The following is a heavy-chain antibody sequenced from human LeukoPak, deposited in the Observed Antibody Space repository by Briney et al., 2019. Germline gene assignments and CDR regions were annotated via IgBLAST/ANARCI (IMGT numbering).Heavy chain of an antibody. V-gene: IGHV4-34*01. J-gene: IGHJ5*02. D-gene: IGHD3-10*01. CDR3: ARAFYGSGSYFGNWFDP. CDR1: GGSLSGYY. Sequence: SKTLSLTCAVYGGSLSGYYWSWIRQPPGKGLEWIGEINHSGSTNYNPSLKSRVTISVDTSKNQFSLKLSSVTAADTAVYYCARAFYGSGSYFGNWFDPWGQGTLVTVSS. CDR2: INHSGST.